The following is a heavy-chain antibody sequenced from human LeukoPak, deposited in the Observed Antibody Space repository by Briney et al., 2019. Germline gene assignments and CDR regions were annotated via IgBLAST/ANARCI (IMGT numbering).Heavy chain of an antibody. CDR2: ISYDGSKK. CDR3: AKDRTNLYFDY. CDR1: GFTFSSYG. D-gene: IGHD3-3*01. J-gene: IGHJ4*02. Sequence: GGSLRLSCAASGFTFSSYGMHWVRQAPGKGLEWVAVISYDGSKKYYADSVKGRFTISRDNSKNTLYLQMNSLRAEDTAMYYCAKDRTNLYFDYWGQGTLVTVSS. V-gene: IGHV3-30*18.